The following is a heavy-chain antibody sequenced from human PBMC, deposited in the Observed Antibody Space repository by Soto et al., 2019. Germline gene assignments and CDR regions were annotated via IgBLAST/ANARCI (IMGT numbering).Heavy chain of an antibody. CDR3: ARPNRGQFGESASYYYYYMDV. D-gene: IGHD3-10*01. J-gene: IGHJ6*03. CDR1: GYSFTSYW. V-gene: IGHV5-51*01. Sequence: GESLKISCKGSGYSFTSYWIGWVRQMPGKGLEWMGIIYPGDSDTRYSPSFQGQVTISADKSISTAYLQWSSLKASDTAMYYCARPNRGQFGESASYYYYYMDVWGKGTTVTVSS. CDR2: IYPGDSDT.